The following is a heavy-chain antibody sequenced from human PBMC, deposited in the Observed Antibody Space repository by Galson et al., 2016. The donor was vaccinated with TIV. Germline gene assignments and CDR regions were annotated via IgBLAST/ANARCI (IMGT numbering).Heavy chain of an antibody. D-gene: IGHD6-13*01. CDR1: GFTFNTYS. CDR3: AREISRSYRDDAFDV. CDR2: ISRGSSAI. V-gene: IGHV3-48*01. Sequence: SLRLSCAASGFTFNTYSMNWVRQAPGKGLEWISYISRGSSAIFYTDSVKGRFTISRDNAKNSLYLQMNSLRSEDTAVYYCAREISRSYRDDAFDVWGQGTMVTVSS. J-gene: IGHJ3*01.